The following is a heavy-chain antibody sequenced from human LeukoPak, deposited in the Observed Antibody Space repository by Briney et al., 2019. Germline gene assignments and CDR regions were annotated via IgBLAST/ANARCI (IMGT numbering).Heavy chain of an antibody. D-gene: IGHD6-13*01. Sequence: GGSLRLSCAASGFTFSSYATSWVRQAPGKGLEWVSAISGSGGSTYYADSVKGRFTISRDNSKNTLYLQMNSLRAEDTAVYYCAKDSGYSSSWYIDYWGQGTLVTVSS. CDR3: AKDSGYSSSWYIDY. V-gene: IGHV3-23*01. CDR1: GFTFSSYA. CDR2: ISGSGGST. J-gene: IGHJ4*02.